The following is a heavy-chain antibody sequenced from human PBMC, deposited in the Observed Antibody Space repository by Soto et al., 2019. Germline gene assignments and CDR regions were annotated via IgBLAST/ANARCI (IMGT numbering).Heavy chain of an antibody. Sequence: VQLVESGGGLVQPGGSLRLSCAVSGFSFSNSWMHWVRQAPGKGLVWVSRINSDGSDTTYADSVKGRFTISRDNAKNTLYLQMNSLRVEDTAVYYCAGYYGMDVWGQGTTVTVSS. CDR3: AGYYGMDV. J-gene: IGHJ6*02. V-gene: IGHV3-74*01. CDR2: INSDGSDT. CDR1: GFSFSNSW.